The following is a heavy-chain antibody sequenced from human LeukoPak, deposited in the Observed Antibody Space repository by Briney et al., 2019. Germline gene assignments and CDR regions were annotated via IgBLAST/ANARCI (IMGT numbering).Heavy chain of an antibody. V-gene: IGHV3-21*01. D-gene: IGHD2-2*02. J-gene: IGHJ4*02. CDR1: GFTFSNAW. CDR2: ISSSSSYI. CDR3: ARAGDCSSTSCYSSDFDY. Sequence: GGSLRLSCAASGFTFSNAWMNWVRQAPGKGLEWVSSISSSSSYIYYTDSVKGRFTISRDNAKNSLYLQMNSLRAEDTAVYYCARAGDCSSTSCYSSDFDYWGQGTLVTVSS.